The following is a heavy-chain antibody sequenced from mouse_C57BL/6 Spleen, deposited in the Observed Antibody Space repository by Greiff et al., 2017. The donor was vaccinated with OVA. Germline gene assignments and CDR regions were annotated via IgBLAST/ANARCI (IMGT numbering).Heavy chain of an antibody. CDR2: IDPSDSYT. V-gene: IGHV1-50*01. CDR3: ARFYYYGSSYGWFAY. Sequence: VQLQQPGAELVKPGASVKLSCKASGYTFTSYWMQWVKQRPGQGLEWIGEIDPSDSYTNYNQKFKGKATLTVDTSSSTAYMQLSSLTSEDSAVYYGARFYYYGSSYGWFAYWGQGTLVTVSA. D-gene: IGHD1-1*01. CDR1: GYTFTSYW. J-gene: IGHJ3*01.